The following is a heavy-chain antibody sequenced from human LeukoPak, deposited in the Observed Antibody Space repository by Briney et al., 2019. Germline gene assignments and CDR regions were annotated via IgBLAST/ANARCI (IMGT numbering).Heavy chain of an antibody. CDR2: ISGSGGNT. J-gene: IGHJ6*02. V-gene: IGHV3-23*01. Sequence: HTGGSLRLSCAASGFTFSSYAMSWVRQAPGKGLEWVSGISGSGGNTFYADSVKDRFSISRDNSKSTLYLLMNSLRAEDTAIYYCAKHWASPVVVPAAVLGPIYGMDVWGQGTTVTVSS. D-gene: IGHD2-2*01. CDR1: GFTFSSYA. CDR3: AKHWASPVVVPAAVLGPIYGMDV.